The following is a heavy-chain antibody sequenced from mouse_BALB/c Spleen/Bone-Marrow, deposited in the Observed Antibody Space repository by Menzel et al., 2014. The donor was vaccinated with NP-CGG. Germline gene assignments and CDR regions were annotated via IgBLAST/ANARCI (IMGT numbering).Heavy chain of an antibody. J-gene: IGHJ2*01. D-gene: IGHD1-1*01. V-gene: IGHV1-54*01. CDR3: ARGITTGYFDY. CDR1: GYAFTNYL. Sequence: QVQLQQPGAELVRPGTSVKVSCKASGYAFTNYLIEWVKQRPGQGLEWIGVINPGSGGTNYNEKFKGKATLTADKSSSTAYMQLSSLTSDDPAVYFCARGITTGYFDYWGQGTTLTVSS. CDR2: INPGSGGT.